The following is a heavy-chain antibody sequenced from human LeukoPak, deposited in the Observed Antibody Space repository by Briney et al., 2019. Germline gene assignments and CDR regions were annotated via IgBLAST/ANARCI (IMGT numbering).Heavy chain of an antibody. CDR3: ARSAQLNRPVGVVVVVPDY. CDR2: ISDSGGST. J-gene: IGHJ4*02. D-gene: IGHD2-15*01. Sequence: QPGGSLRLSCAASGFTFSSYAMTWVRQAPGKGLEWVSTISDSGGSTFYADSVKGRLTISRDNSKNTLYVQMNSLRAEDTAVYYCARSAQLNRPVGVVVVVPDYWGQGTLVTVSS. V-gene: IGHV3-23*01. CDR1: GFTFSSYA.